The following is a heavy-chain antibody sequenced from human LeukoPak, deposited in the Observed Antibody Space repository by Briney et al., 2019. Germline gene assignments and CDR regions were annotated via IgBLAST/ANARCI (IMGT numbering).Heavy chain of an antibody. Sequence: ASVKVSCKASGYTFIDYYMHWVRQAPGQGLEWMGWINVNRGGTNYAQRFQGRVTMTRDTSITTAYMELSRLKPDDTAVYYCARRYCSSTSCYYFDCWGQGTLVTVSS. CDR2: INVNRGGT. V-gene: IGHV1-2*02. D-gene: IGHD2-2*01. J-gene: IGHJ4*02. CDR1: GYTFIDYY. CDR3: ARRYCSSTSCYYFDC.